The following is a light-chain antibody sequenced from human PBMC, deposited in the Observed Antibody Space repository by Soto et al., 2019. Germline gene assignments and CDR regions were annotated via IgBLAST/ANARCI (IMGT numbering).Light chain of an antibody. CDR2: KAS. V-gene: IGKV1-5*03. Sequence: DIQMTQSPSTLSGSVGYRVTITCLASQTISSWLAWYQQKPGKAPKLLIYKASTLKSGAPSRFSGSGSGTELTLTISSLQPDDFATYYCQHYNSYSEAFGQGTKV. J-gene: IGKJ1*01. CDR3: QHYNSYSEA. CDR1: QTISSW.